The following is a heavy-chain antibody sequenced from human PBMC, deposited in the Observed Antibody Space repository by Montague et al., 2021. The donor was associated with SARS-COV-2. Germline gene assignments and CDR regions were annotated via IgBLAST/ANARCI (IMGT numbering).Heavy chain of an antibody. J-gene: IGHJ3*02. CDR3: ARVGRGSSWYEVAFDI. CDR1: GDSISRYS. D-gene: IGHD6-13*01. CDR2: IYNSGST. Sequence: SETLSLTCTVSGDSISRYSWTWIRQPPGKGLEWIGYIYNSGSTNXNPXLTSRVTIPVDTSKNQFSLKLSSVAAADTAVYYCARVGRGSSWYEVAFDIWGQGTMVTVSS. V-gene: IGHV4-59*01.